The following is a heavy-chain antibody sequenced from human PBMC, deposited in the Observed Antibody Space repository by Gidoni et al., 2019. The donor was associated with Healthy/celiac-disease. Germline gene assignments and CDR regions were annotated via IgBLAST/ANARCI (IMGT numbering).Heavy chain of an antibody. CDR2: INPDSGST. Sequence: QVQPVQSGAEVKKPGASVKVSCKAPGYTFTGYYMHWVRQAPGQGLEWMGWINPDSGSTNYAQKFQGRVTMTRDTSISTAYMELSRLRSDDTAVYYCARVGGYCTNGVCYGGVDVWGQGTTVTVSS. D-gene: IGHD2-8*01. V-gene: IGHV1-2*02. J-gene: IGHJ6*02. CDR3: ARVGGYCTNGVCYGGVDV. CDR1: GYTFTGYY.